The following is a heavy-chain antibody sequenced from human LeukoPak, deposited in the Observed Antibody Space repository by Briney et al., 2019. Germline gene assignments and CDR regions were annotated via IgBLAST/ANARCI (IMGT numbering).Heavy chain of an antibody. J-gene: IGHJ4*02. CDR2: ISAYNGNT. D-gene: IGHD4-17*01. V-gene: IGHV1-18*01. Sequence: ASVKVSCKASGYTFTSYGISWVRQAPGQGLEWMGWISAYNGNTNYAQKLQGRVTMTTDTSTSTAYMELRSLRSDDTAVYYCARGLDYGDYVASFDYWGQGTLVTVSS. CDR3: ARGLDYGDYVASFDY. CDR1: GYTFTSYG.